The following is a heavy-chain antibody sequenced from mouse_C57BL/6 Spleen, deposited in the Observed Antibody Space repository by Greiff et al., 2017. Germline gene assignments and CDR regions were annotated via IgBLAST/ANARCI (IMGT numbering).Heavy chain of an antibody. V-gene: IGHV1-82*01. J-gene: IGHJ4*01. CDR2: IYPGAGDT. CDR3: ARVRDAMDD. Sequence: QVQLQQSGPELVKPGASVKISCKASGYAFSSSWMNWVKQRPGKGLEWIGRIYPGAGDTNYNGKFKGKATLTADKSTSTAYMQRSSLASEDSAVYFCARVRDAMDDWGQGTSVTVSS. CDR1: GYAFSSSW.